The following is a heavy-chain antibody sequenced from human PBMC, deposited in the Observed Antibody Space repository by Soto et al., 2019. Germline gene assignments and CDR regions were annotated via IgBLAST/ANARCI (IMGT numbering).Heavy chain of an antibody. CDR1: VGSISRGGYY. J-gene: IGHJ4*02. D-gene: IGHD3-10*01. CDR3: ARVGAGGTLFES. V-gene: IGHV4-31*03. Sequence: QVQLQESGPGLVKPSQTLSLTCTVSVGSISRGGYYWIWIRQHPGKGLEWIGYIYYSGSTYYNPSLKSRVSLTVDTSKNQFSLRLSSVAAAYTAVYYCARVGAGGTLFESWGQGTLVTVSS. CDR2: IYYSGST.